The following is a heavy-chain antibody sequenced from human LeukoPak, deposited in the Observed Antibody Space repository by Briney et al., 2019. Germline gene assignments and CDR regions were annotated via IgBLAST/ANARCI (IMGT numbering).Heavy chain of an antibody. CDR1: GGSINSHSYY. J-gene: IGHJ4*02. Sequence: SETLSLTCTVSGGSINSHSYYWGWIRQPPGKGLEWIGSVYYDGTSYSNPSLTSRAAVFVDTSRDEFSLDLSFVTAADTAVYYCVRHISTNTGYFDSCGQGALVSVSS. CDR2: VYYDGTS. D-gene: IGHD5-24*01. V-gene: IGHV4-39*01. CDR3: VRHISTNTGYFDS.